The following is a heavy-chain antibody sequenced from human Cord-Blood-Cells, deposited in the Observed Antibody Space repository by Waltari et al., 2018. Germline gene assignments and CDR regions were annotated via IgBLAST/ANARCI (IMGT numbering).Heavy chain of an antibody. CDR2: ISYDGSNK. V-gene: IGHV3-30-3*01. D-gene: IGHD5-18*01. CDR3: ARAYTAMVTGAFDI. J-gene: IGHJ3*02. CDR1: GFTFSSYA. Sequence: QVQLVESGGGVVQPGRSLRLSCAASGFTFSSYAMHWVRQAPGKGLEWVAVISYDGSNKYYAESVKGRFTSSRDNSKNTLYLQMNSLRAEDTAVYYCARAYTAMVTGAFDIWGQGTMVTVSS.